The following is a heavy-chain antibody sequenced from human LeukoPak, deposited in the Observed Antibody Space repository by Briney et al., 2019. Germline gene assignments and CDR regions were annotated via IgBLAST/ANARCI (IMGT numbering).Heavy chain of an antibody. V-gene: IGHV4-61*02. D-gene: IGHD4-23*01. CDR3: ARNATVVTGTCFDY. CDR1: GGSISSGTYF. Sequence: SETLSLTCTVSGGSISSGTYFWTWIRQPAGKGLEWIGRIYTSGSTNYNPSLKSRVTISVDTSKNQFSLKLSSVTAADTAVYYCARNATVVTGTCFDYWGQGTLVTVSS. J-gene: IGHJ4*02. CDR2: IYTSGST.